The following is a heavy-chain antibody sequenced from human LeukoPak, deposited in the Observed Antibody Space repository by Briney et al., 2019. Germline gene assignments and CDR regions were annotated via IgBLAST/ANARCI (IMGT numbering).Heavy chain of an antibody. J-gene: IGHJ4*02. CDR3: ARVSMTRQYFDY. CDR2: ISYDGSNK. V-gene: IGHV3-30-3*01. Sequence: GGSLRLSCAASGFTFSSYAMHWVRQAPGKGLEWAAVISYDGSNKYYADSVKGRFTISRDNSKNTLYLQMNSLRAEDTAVYYCARVSMTRQYFDYWGQGTLVTVSS. CDR1: GFTFSSYA. D-gene: IGHD5/OR15-5a*01.